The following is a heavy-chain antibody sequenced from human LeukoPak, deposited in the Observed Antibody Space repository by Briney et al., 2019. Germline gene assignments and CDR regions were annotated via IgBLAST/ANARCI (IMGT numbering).Heavy chain of an antibody. V-gene: IGHV3-7*05. CDR1: GFTFSNYW. D-gene: IGHD3-10*01. CDR2: IKQDGIEK. CDR3: ARGWGE. Sequence: GGSLRLSCAASGFTFSNYWMTWVRQAPGKGLEWVANIKQDGIEKYYVDSVKGRFTISRDNAKNSLFLQMDSLSAEDTAVYYCARGWGEGGQGTLVTVSS. J-gene: IGHJ4*02.